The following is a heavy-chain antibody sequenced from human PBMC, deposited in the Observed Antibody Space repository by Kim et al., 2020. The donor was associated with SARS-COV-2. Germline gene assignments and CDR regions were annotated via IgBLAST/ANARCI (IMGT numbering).Heavy chain of an antibody. CDR2: IYHSGST. V-gene: IGHV4-4*02. CDR1: GGSISSSNW. D-gene: IGHD2-15*01. Sequence: LRDTLSLTFAVSGGSISSSNWWSWVRQPPGKGLEWIGEIYHSGSTNYNPSLKSRVTISVDKSKNQFSLKLSSVTAADTAVYYCARDIGGGYCSGGSCYGYYYYGMDVWGQGTTVTVSS. J-gene: IGHJ6*02. CDR3: ARDIGGGYCSGGSCYGYYYYGMDV.